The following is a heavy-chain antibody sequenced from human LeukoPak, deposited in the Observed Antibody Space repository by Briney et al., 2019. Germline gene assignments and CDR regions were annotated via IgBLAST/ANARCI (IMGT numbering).Heavy chain of an antibody. V-gene: IGHV4-34*12. Sequence: SETLSLTWAVYGGSLSGYYWGSIRHPPGKWREWIGEIIVIVSTNYNPSLKSRVTISVDTSKNQFSLKLSSVTAADTAVYYCARELAITFGGVIVMSGAFDIWGQGTMVTVSS. CDR3: ARELAITFGGVIVMSGAFDI. D-gene: IGHD3-16*02. CDR1: GGSLSGYY. CDR2: IIVIVST. J-gene: IGHJ3*02.